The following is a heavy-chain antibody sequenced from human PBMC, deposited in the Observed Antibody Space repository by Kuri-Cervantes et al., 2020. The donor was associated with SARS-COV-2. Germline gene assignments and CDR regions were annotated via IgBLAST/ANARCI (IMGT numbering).Heavy chain of an antibody. CDR3: ARDHIAAAGLFDY. CDR2: IYYSGST. D-gene: IGHD6-13*01. Sequence: GSLRLSCTVSGGSISSYYWSWIRQPPGKGLEWIGYIYYSGSTNYNPSLKSRVTISVDTSKNQFSLKLSSVTAADTAVYYCARDHIAAAGLFDYWGQGTLVTVSS. J-gene: IGHJ4*02. V-gene: IGHV4-59*01. CDR1: GGSISSYY.